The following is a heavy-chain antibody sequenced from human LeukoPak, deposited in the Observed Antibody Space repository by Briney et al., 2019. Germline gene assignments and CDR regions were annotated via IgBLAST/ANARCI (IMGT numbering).Heavy chain of an antibody. J-gene: IGHJ4*02. V-gene: IGHV1-69*05. CDR1: GGTFSSYA. Sequence: SVKVSCKASGGTFSSYAISWVRQAPGQGLEWMGGIIHIFGTANYAQKFQGRVTITTDESTSTAYMELSSLRSEDTAVYYCAREAAKTHYYDSSWGQGTLVTVSP. D-gene: IGHD3-22*01. CDR2: IIHIFGTA. CDR3: AREAAKTHYYDSS.